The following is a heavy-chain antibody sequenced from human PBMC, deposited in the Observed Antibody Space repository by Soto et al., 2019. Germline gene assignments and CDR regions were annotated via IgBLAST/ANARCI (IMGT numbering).Heavy chain of an antibody. CDR2: IYYSGST. V-gene: IGHV4-31*03. CDR3: ARDADCSGGSCYGKGYFQH. Sequence: QVQLQESGPGLVKPSQTLSLTCTVSGGSISSGGYYWSWIRQHPGKGLEWIGYIYYSGSTYYNPSLKSRVTISVDTSKNQCSLKLSSVTAADTAVYYCARDADCSGGSCYGKGYFQHWGQGTLVTVSS. CDR1: GGSISSGGYY. J-gene: IGHJ1*01. D-gene: IGHD2-15*01.